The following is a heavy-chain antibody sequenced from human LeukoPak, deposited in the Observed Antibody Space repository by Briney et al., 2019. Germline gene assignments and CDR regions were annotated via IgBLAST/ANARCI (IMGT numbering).Heavy chain of an antibody. Sequence: SETLSLTCTVSSGSISSYFWSWIRQPPGRGLEWIGYIYYSGSTNYNPSLKSRVTISLDTSKNQFSLKLSSVTAAGTAVYYCARRTYGDWFDPWGQGTLVTVSS. J-gene: IGHJ5*02. CDR3: ARRTYGDWFDP. CDR1: SGSISSYF. V-gene: IGHV4-59*01. D-gene: IGHD4-17*01. CDR2: IYYSGST.